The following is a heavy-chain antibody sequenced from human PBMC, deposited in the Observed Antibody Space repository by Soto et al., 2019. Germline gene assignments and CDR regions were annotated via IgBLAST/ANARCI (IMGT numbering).Heavy chain of an antibody. D-gene: IGHD3-10*01. CDR2: IIPIFGTA. CDR1: GGTFSSYA. V-gene: IGHV1-69*01. J-gene: IGHJ4*02. CDR3: ARRPLNQWFGELFDY. Sequence: QVQLVQSGAKVKKPGSSVKVSCKASGGTFSSYAISWVRQAPRQGLEWMGGIIPIFGTANYAQKFQGRVTITADESTSTAYMELSSLRSEDTAVYYCARRPLNQWFGELFDYWGQGTLVTVSS.